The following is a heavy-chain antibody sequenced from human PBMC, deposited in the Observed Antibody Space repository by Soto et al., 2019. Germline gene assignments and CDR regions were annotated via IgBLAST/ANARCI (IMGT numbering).Heavy chain of an antibody. CDR2: IYSSGNT. J-gene: IGHJ4*02. CDR1: GFTVRSNY. Sequence: GGSLRLSCAVSGFTVRSNYMSWVRQAPGKGLEWVSIIYSSGNTYYADSVKGRFTMSRDTSNNTVFLQMSSLRAEDTAVYYCARVSSPFGYWGQGTLVTVSS. D-gene: IGHD3-16*01. V-gene: IGHV3-53*01. CDR3: ARVSSPFGY.